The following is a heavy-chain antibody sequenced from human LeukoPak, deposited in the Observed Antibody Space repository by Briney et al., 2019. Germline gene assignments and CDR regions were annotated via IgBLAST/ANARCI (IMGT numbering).Heavy chain of an antibody. CDR3: AREGYCSSTSCYPKNWFDP. Sequence: SETLSLTCTVSGGSISSSSYYWGWIRQPPGKGLEWIGYVYYSGSTYYNPSLKSRVTISVDRSKNQFSLKLSSVTAADTAVYYCAREGYCSSTSCYPKNWFDPWGQGTLVTVSS. CDR1: GGSISSSSYY. CDR2: VYYSGST. D-gene: IGHD2-2*01. J-gene: IGHJ5*02. V-gene: IGHV4-39*07.